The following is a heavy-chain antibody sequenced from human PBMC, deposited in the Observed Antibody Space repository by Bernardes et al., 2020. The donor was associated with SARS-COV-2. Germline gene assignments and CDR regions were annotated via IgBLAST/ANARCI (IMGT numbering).Heavy chain of an antibody. V-gene: IGHV3-23*01. D-gene: IGHD2-2*01. CDR1: GFTFSSYA. CDR2: ISGSGGST. Sequence: VGSLRLSCAASGFTFSSYAMSWVRQAPGKGLEWVSAISGSGGSTYYADSVKGRFTISRDNSKNTLYLQMNSLRAEDTAVYYCAKDLPIVVVPAATYWGQGTLVTVSS. CDR3: AKDLPIVVVPAATY. J-gene: IGHJ4*02.